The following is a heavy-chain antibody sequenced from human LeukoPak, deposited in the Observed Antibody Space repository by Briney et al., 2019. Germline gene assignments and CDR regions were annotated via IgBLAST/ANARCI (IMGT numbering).Heavy chain of an antibody. CDR3: ARVRDGYNFDY. CDR2: ITGSGDTT. Sequence: GGSLRLSCAASGFTFTSYAMSWVRQAPGKGLEWVSAITGSGDTTYYAASVKGRFTISRDNSKNTLYLQMNSLRAEDTAVYYCARVRDGYNFDYWGQGTLVTVSS. CDR1: GFTFTSYA. D-gene: IGHD5-24*01. V-gene: IGHV3-23*01. J-gene: IGHJ4*02.